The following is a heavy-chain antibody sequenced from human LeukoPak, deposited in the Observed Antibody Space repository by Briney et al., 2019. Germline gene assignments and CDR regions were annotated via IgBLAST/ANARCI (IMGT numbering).Heavy chain of an antibody. V-gene: IGHV4-39*07. CDR1: GGSISSGPYY. D-gene: IGHD4-17*01. J-gene: IGHJ5*02. Sequence: SETLSLTCTVSGGSISSGPYYWGWIRQPPGKGLEWIGNIYYGENTYYNPSLKTRVTMSVDTSKNQFSLKLSSVTAADTAVYYCARGPLTMTRGFDPWGQGTLVTVSS. CDR2: IYYGENT. CDR3: ARGPLTMTRGFDP.